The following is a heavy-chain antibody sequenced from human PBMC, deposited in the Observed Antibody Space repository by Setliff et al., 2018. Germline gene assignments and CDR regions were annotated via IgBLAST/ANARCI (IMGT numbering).Heavy chain of an antibody. CDR3: AKERYFDWFFEN. CDR2: IYFSGST. V-gene: IGHV4-30-4*08. Sequence: SETLSLTCIVSGGSIDSGDYYWNWIRQPPGKGLEWIGYIYFSGSTYYNPSFKGRVTISLDTSTNQFSLNLNSVTAADTAVYYCAKERYFDWFFENWGQGTLVTVSS. CDR1: GGSIDSGDYY. J-gene: IGHJ4*02. D-gene: IGHD3-9*01.